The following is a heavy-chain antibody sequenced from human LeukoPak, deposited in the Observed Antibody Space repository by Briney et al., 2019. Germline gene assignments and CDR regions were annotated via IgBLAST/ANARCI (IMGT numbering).Heavy chain of an antibody. D-gene: IGHD1-1*01. CDR1: GFTFSSYG. CDR3: ARGTVWFDP. CDR2: IYYSGST. Sequence: GSLRLSCAASGFTFSSYGMSWVRQAPGKGLEWIGSIYYSGSTYYNPSLKSRVTISVDTSKNQFSLKLSSVTAADTAVYYCARGTVWFDPWGQGTLVTVSS. V-gene: IGHV4-38-2*01. J-gene: IGHJ5*02.